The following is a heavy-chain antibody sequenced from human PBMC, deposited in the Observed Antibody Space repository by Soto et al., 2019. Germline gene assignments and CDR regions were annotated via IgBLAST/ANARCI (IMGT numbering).Heavy chain of an antibody. V-gene: IGHV1-46*01. CDR3: ARAVGINHYYYYGMDA. D-gene: IGHD1-26*01. Sequence: QVQLVQSGAEVKKPGASVKVYCKASGYTFASYYMHWVRQAPGQGLEWMGTINPSSGRTSYPQKFQGRVSMTGDTSTSTVYMELSSLRSEDTAVYYCARAVGINHYYYYGMDAWGQGTTVTVSS. CDR2: INPSSGRT. CDR1: GYTFASYY. J-gene: IGHJ6*02.